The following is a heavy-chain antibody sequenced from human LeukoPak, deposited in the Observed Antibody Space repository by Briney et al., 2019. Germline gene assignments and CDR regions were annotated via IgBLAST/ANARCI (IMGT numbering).Heavy chain of an antibody. D-gene: IGHD2-15*01. CDR3: ARHRCSGGSCYPMNWFDP. J-gene: IGHJ5*02. CDR2: IYYSGST. V-gene: IGHV4-39*01. Sequence: PSETLSLTCTVSGGSISSSSYYWGWIRQPPGKGLEWIGSIYYSGSTYYNPSLKSRVTISVDTSKNQFSLKLSSVTAADTAVYYCARHRCSGGSCYPMNWFDPWGQGTLVTVSS. CDR1: GGSISSSSYY.